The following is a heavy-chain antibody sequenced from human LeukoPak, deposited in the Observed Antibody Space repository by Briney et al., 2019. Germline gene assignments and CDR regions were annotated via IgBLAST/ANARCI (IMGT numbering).Heavy chain of an antibody. Sequence: PGGSLRLSCAASGFTFSSYWMSWVRQAPGKGLEWVANIKQDGSEKYYVDSVKGRFTISRDNAKNSLYLQMNSLRAEDTALYYCASSPYNTYFDYWGQGTLVTVSS. D-gene: IGHD3-10*01. CDR1: GFTFSSYW. V-gene: IGHV3-7*03. CDR2: IKQDGSEK. CDR3: ASSPYNTYFDY. J-gene: IGHJ4*02.